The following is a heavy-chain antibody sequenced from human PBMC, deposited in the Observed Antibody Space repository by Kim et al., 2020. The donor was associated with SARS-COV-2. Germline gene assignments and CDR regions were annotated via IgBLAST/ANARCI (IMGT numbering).Heavy chain of an antibody. CDR1: GFTFGDYA. V-gene: IGHV3-49*03. J-gene: IGHJ5*02. CDR2: IRSKAYGGTT. Sequence: GGSLRLSCTASGFTFGDYAMSWFRQAPGKGLEWVGFIRSKAYGGTTEYAASVKGRFTISRDDSKSIAYLQMNSLKTEDTAVYYCTRVLVWFSGGSPNWFDPWGQGTLVTVSS. D-gene: IGHD2-15*01. CDR3: TRVLVWFSGGSPNWFDP.